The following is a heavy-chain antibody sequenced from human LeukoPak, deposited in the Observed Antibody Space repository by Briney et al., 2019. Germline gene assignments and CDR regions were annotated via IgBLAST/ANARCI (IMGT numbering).Heavy chain of an antibody. CDR2: IWYDGSNT. CDR3: ARDLEFTGFDP. J-gene: IGHJ5*02. V-gene: IGHV3-33*01. D-gene: IGHD3-10*01. CDR1: GFSFRRHA. Sequence: GRSLRLSCEASGFSFRRHAMQWVRQAPGKGLEWVALIWYDGSNTYYADSVQGRFTISRDNSKNTLYLQMNSLRAEDTAVYYCARDLEFTGFDPWGQGTLVTVSS.